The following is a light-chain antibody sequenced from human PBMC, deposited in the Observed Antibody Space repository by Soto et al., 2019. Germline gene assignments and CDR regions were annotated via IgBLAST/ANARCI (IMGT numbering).Light chain of an antibody. CDR2: GAS. J-gene: IGKJ1*01. CDR3: QQYGGSPQT. V-gene: IGKV3-20*01. CDR1: QSVSNY. Sequence: EIVLTQSPGTLSLSPGERATLSCRASQSVSNYLAWYQQKPGQAPRLLIYGASRRATAIPDRFGGSGSGTDFTLTISRLEPEDFAVYYCQQYGGSPQTFGQGTNVEIK.